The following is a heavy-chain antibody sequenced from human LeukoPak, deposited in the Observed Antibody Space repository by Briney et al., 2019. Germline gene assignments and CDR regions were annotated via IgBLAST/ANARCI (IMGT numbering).Heavy chain of an antibody. CDR3: ATGPRDFWSGYVNWFDP. Sequence: SETLSLTCTVSGGSISSSSYYLGWIRQPPGKGLEWIGSIYYSGSTYYNPSLKSRVTISVDTSKNQFSLKLSSVTAADTAVYYCATGPRDFWSGYVNWFDPWGQGTLVTVSS. V-gene: IGHV4-39*07. CDR1: GGSISSSSYY. J-gene: IGHJ5*02. CDR2: IYYSGST. D-gene: IGHD3-3*01.